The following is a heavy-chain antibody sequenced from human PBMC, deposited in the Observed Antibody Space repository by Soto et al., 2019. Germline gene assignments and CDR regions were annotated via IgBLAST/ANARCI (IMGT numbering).Heavy chain of an antibody. CDR2: INHLTTT. CDR3: ARGYDAALAPIF. J-gene: IGHJ4*02. CDR1: GGSFSSYH. D-gene: IGHD3-16*01. Sequence: SETLSLTCAVYGGSFSSYHWSWIRQTPGKGLEWIGEINHLTTTNYNPSLKSRVIISLDTPKNQFSLKLSSVTAADTAVYYCARGYDAALAPIFWGQGILVTVSS. V-gene: IGHV4-34*01.